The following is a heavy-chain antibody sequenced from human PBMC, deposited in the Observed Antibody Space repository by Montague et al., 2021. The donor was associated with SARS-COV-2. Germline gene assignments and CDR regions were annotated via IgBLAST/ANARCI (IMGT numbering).Heavy chain of an antibody. V-gene: IGHV4-34*01. J-gene: IGHJ6*03. D-gene: IGHD2-15*01. CDR3: ARLRDGVVPSPILGVGPYYSYYCMDV. Sequence: SETLSLTCAVSGGSFSGFYWSWVRQSPGEGLEWIGEINHGGRTKYSPSLKSRLTISADTSKNQFSLKLTSVAAADTAVYYCARLRDGVVPSPILGVGPYYSYYCMDVWGRGTTVTVSS. CDR1: GGSFSGFY. CDR2: INHGGRT.